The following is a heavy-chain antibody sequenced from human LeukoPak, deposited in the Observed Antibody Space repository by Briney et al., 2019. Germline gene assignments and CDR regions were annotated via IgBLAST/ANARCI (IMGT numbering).Heavy chain of an antibody. CDR1: GYTFTSYD. D-gene: IGHD3-10*01. CDR3: ARRTGGSGSYRGNYYMDV. Sequence: GASVKVSCKASGYTFTSYDINWVRQATGQGLEWMGWMNPNSGDTGYAQKFQGRVTMTRNTSISTAYMELSSLRSEDTAVYYCARRTGGSGSYRGNYYMDVWGKGTTVTISS. J-gene: IGHJ6*03. CDR2: MNPNSGDT. V-gene: IGHV1-8*01.